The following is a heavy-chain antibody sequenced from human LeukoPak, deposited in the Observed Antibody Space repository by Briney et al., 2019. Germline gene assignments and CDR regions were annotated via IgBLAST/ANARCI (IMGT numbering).Heavy chain of an antibody. J-gene: IGHJ4*02. CDR1: GGSISSGGYY. V-gene: IGHV4-31*03. Sequence: SRTLSLTCTVSGGSISSGGYYWSWIRQHPGKGLEWIGYIYYSGSTYYNPSLKSRVTISVDTSKNQFSLKLSSVTAADTAVYYCASSGYGSGIDYWGQGTLVTVSS. D-gene: IGHD3-10*01. CDR3: ASSGYGSGIDY. CDR2: IYYSGST.